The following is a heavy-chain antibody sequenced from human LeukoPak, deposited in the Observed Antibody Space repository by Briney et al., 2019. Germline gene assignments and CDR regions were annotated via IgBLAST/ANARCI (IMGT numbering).Heavy chain of an antibody. CDR3: ARVQTYYYDSSGYYYFDF. J-gene: IGHJ4*02. V-gene: IGHV1-2*02. CDR2: INPNSGGT. D-gene: IGHD3-22*01. Sequence: ASVTVSCKASGYTFTGYYMHWVRQAPGQGLEWMGWINPNSGGTNYAQKFQGRVTMTRDTSISTAYMELSRLRSDDTAVYYCARVQTYYYDSSGYYYFDFWGQGTLVTVSS. CDR1: GYTFTGYY.